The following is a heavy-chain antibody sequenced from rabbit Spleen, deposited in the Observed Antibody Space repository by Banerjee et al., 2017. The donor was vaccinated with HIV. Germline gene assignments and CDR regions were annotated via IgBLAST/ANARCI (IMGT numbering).Heavy chain of an antibody. CDR2: IYAGNSGST. CDR1: GFSFSSGCY. Sequence: QSLEESGGDLVKPGASLTLTCTASGFSFSSGCYMCWVRQAPGKGLEWIACIYAGNSGSTYYASWAKGRFTISRTSSTTVTLEMTSLTAADTATYFCARGSAAMTMVITGFYLNLWGQGTLVTVS. J-gene: IGHJ4*01. D-gene: IGHD2-1*01. V-gene: IGHV1S40*01. CDR3: ARGSAAMTMVITGFYLNL.